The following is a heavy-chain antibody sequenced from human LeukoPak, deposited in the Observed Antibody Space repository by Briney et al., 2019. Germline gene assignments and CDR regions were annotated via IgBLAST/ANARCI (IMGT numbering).Heavy chain of an antibody. J-gene: IGHJ6*03. Sequence: SETLSLTCTVSGGSISSYYWSWIRQPPGKGLEWIGYIYTSGSTSYNPSLKSRVTISVDTSKNQFSLKLSSVTAADTAVYYCSRQYGGNLYYMDVWGTGTTATVSS. CDR3: SRQYGGNLYYMDV. D-gene: IGHD4-23*01. V-gene: IGHV4-4*09. CDR2: IYTSGST. CDR1: GGSISSYY.